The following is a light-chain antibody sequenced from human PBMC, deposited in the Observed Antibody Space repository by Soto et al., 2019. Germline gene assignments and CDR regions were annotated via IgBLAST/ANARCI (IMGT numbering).Light chain of an antibody. CDR1: QSLTSSSY. V-gene: IGKV3-20*01. J-gene: IGKJ4*01. CDR2: GAS. Sequence: EIVLTQSPGTLSLSPGEGATLSCRASQSLTSSSYLAWYQQKPGQAPRLLIYGASNRATGTPDRFSGGGSGTDCSLTISRLEPEDFAVYYCQQYASPLLTFGGGTKVEI. CDR3: QQYASPLLT.